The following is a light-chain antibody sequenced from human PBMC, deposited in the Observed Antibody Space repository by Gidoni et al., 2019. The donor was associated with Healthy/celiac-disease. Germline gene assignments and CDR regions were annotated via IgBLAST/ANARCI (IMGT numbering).Light chain of an antibody. Sequence: QSVLPQPPSASGTPGQRVTISCSGSSSNIGSNTVNWYQQLPGTAPKPLIYSNNQRPSGVPDRFSGSKSGTSASLAISGLQSEDEADYYCAAWDDSLNGPVFGGGTKLTV. J-gene: IGLJ2*01. CDR2: SNN. CDR1: SSNIGSNT. V-gene: IGLV1-44*01. CDR3: AAWDDSLNGPV.